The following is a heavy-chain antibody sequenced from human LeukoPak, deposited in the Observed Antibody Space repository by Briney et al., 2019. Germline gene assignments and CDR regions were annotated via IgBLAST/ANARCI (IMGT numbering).Heavy chain of an antibody. Sequence: GASVKVSCKASGYTFTDYYMHWVRQALGQGLEWMGWINPNSGGTDYAQRFQGRVTMTRGTSISTAYMELSRLRSDDTAIYYCARAERMDVWGQGTTVTVSS. CDR3: ARAERMDV. J-gene: IGHJ6*02. CDR2: INPNSGGT. D-gene: IGHD1-1*01. CDR1: GYTFTDYY. V-gene: IGHV1-2*02.